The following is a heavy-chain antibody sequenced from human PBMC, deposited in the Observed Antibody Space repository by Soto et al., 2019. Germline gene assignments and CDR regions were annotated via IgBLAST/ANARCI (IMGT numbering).Heavy chain of an antibody. CDR2: IYYSGST. D-gene: IGHD3-22*01. CDR3: ARDMKVYYYDSSGYSDAFDI. CDR1: GGSISSYY. V-gene: IGHV4-59*12. J-gene: IGHJ3*02. Sequence: SETLSLTCTVSGGSISSYYWSWIRQPPGKGLEWIGYIYYSGSTYYNPSLKSRVTISVDTSKNQFSLKLSSVTAADTAVYYCARDMKVYYYDSSGYSDAFDIWGQGTMVTVSS.